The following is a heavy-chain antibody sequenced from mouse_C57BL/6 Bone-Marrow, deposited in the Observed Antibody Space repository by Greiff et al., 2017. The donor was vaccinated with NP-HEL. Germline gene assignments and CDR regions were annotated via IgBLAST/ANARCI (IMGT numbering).Heavy chain of an antibody. V-gene: IGHV14-4*01. Sequence: EVQLVESGAELVRPGASVKLSCTASGFNIKDDYMHWVKQRPEQGLEWIGWIDPENGDTEYASKFQGKATITADTSSNTAYLQLSSLTSEDTAVYYCATSGYYGNYQNFDYWGQGTTLTVSS. CDR1: GFNIKDDY. CDR3: ATSGYYGNYQNFDY. CDR2: IDPENGDT. D-gene: IGHD2-1*01. J-gene: IGHJ2*01.